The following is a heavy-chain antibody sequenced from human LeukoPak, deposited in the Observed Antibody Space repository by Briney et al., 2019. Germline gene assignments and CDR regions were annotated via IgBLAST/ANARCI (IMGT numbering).Heavy chain of an antibody. CDR1: GFTFGDYA. CDR3: TRGRITMVRGVLFQH. V-gene: IGHV3-49*03. D-gene: IGHD3-10*01. J-gene: IGHJ1*01. Sequence: PGGSLRLSCTASGFTFGDYAMSWFRQAPGKGLEWVGFIRSKAYGGTTEYAASVKGRFTISRDDSKSIAYLQMNSLKTEDTAVYYCTRGRITMVRGVLFQHWGQGTLVTVSS. CDR2: IRSKAYGGTT.